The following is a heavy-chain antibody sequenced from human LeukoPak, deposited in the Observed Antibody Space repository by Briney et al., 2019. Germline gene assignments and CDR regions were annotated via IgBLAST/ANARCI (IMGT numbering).Heavy chain of an antibody. V-gene: IGHV4-4*07. CDR3: ARGLAAAGMGSFDY. CDR1: GGSISSYY. CDR2: IYTSGST. Sequence: SETLSLTCTVSGGSISSYYWSWIRQPAGKGLEWIGRIYTSGSTNYNPSLKSRVTMSVDTSKNQFSLKLSSVTAADTAVYYCARGLAAAGMGSFDYWGQGTLVTVSS. J-gene: IGHJ4*02. D-gene: IGHD6-13*01.